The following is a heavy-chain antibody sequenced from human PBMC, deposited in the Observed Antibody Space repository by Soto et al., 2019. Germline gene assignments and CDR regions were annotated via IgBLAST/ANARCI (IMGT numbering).Heavy chain of an antibody. CDR2: IYHSGST. Sequence: LSLTCAVSGYSISSGYYWGWIRQPPGKGLEWIGSIYHSGSTYYNPSLKSRVTISVDTSKNQFSLKLSSVTAADTAVYYCASQELVGATSTFDYWGQGTLVTVSS. V-gene: IGHV4-38-2*01. CDR3: ASQELVGATSTFDY. CDR1: GYSISSGYY. D-gene: IGHD1-26*01. J-gene: IGHJ4*02.